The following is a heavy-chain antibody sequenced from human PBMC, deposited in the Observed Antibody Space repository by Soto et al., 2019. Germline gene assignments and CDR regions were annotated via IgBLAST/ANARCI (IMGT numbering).Heavy chain of an antibody. V-gene: IGHV1-69*06. CDR1: GDTFSSYA. D-gene: IGHD2-2*01. CDR3: ASAPIVVVPGALDYSYDMDV. Sequence: QVQLVQSGAEVKKPGSSVKVSCKASGDTFSSYAISWVRQAPGQGLEWMGGIIPMFGTANYAQKFQGRVTITADKSTTTAYMELSSLRSEDTAVYYCASAPIVVVPGALDYSYDMDVWRQGTTVTVSS. J-gene: IGHJ6*02. CDR2: IIPMFGTA.